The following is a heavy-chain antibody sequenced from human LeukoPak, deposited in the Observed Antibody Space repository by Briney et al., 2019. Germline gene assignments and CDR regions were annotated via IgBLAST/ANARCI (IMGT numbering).Heavy chain of an antibody. CDR2: INTNTGNP. Sequence: ASVKVSCKASGYTFTSYAMNWVRQAPGQGLEWMGWINTNTGNPTYAQGFTGRFVFSLDTSVSTAYLQISSLKAEDTAVYYCAREYPSGYDWLIYYYYYMDVWGKGTTVTVSS. V-gene: IGHV7-4-1*02. J-gene: IGHJ6*03. D-gene: IGHD5-12*01. CDR3: AREYPSGYDWLIYYYYYMDV. CDR1: GYTFTSYA.